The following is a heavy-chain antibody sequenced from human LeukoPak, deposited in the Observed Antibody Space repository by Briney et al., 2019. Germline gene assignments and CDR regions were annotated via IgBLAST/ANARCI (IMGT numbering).Heavy chain of an antibody. CDR1: GGSISSSY. CDR2: IYYSGST. CDR3: ASYTAGGGGLDY. J-gene: IGHJ4*02. D-gene: IGHD5-18*01. Sequence: PSETLSLTCTVSGGSISSSYWSWIRQPPGKRLEWIGYIYYSGSTNYNPSLKSRVTISVDTSKNQFSLKLSSVTAADTAVYYCASYTAGGGGLDYWGQGTLVTVSS. V-gene: IGHV4-59*12.